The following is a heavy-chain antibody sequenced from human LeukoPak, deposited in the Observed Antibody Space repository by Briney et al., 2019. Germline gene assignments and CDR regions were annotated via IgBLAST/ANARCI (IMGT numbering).Heavy chain of an antibody. J-gene: IGHJ6*03. CDR1: GFSYSTYW. Sequence: GGSLRLSCAASGFSYSTYWMTWVRQAPGKGLEWVAVISYDGSNKYFADSVKGRFTISRDNSKNTLYLQMNSLRAEDTAVYYCARDQGSGWQYTYYYYYYMDVWGKGTTVTVSS. V-gene: IGHV3-30*03. CDR3: ARDQGSGWQYTYYYYYYMDV. CDR2: ISYDGSNK. D-gene: IGHD6-19*01.